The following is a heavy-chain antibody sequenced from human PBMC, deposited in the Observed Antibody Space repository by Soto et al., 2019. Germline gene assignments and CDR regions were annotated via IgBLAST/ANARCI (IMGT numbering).Heavy chain of an antibody. CDR2: IYHSGST. D-gene: IGHD1-26*01. CDR3: ARVSGSYYYGMDV. J-gene: IGHJ6*02. CDR1: GGSISSSNW. V-gene: IGHV4-4*02. Sequence: QVQLQESGPGLVKPSGTLSLTCAVSGGSISSSNWWSWVRQPPGKGLEWIGAIYHSGSTNYNPSLKGRVTISVDKSTNQFSLTLSSVTAADTAVYYCARVSGSYYYGMDVWGQGTTVTVSS.